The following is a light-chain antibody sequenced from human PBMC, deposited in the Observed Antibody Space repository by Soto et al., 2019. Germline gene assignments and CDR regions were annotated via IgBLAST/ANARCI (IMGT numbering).Light chain of an antibody. V-gene: IGLV2-14*01. CDR3: RSYTSSRTLV. CDR1: SSDVGNYNY. CDR2: DVS. Sequence: QSVLTQPASVSGSPGQSITISCTGTSSDVGNYNYVSWYQQHPGKAPKLMIYDVSNRPSGVSNRFSGSKSGNTASLTISGLQAEDEADYYCRSYTSSRTLVFGTGTKVTV. J-gene: IGLJ1*01.